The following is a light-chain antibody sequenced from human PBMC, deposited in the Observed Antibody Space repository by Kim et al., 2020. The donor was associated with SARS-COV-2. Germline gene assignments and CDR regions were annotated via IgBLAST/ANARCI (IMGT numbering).Light chain of an antibody. CDR2: RDN. V-gene: IGLV1-44*01. CDR1: SSNIGSNN. CDR3: AAWDDSLNGVV. J-gene: IGLJ2*01. Sequence: GQRVTISCCGSSSNIGSNNVNWYQQLPGTAPKLLMYRDNQRPSGVPDRFSGSKSGTSASLAISGLQSEDEAGYYCAAWDDSLNGVVFGGGTQLTVL.